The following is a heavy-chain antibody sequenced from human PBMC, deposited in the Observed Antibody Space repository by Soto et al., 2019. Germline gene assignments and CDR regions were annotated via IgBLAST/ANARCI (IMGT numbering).Heavy chain of an antibody. CDR2: ISSTSSTI. V-gene: IGHV3-48*02. D-gene: IGHD6-19*01. J-gene: IGHJ6*02. CDR3: ARHGGSGWPMDV. Sequence: GGSLRLSCVASGFTFSSYNMNWVRQAPGKGLEWVSYISSTSSTIYYADSVKGRFTISRDNAKNSLYLQMNSLRDEDTAVYYCARHGGSGWPMDVWGQGTTVTVSS. CDR1: GFTFSSYN.